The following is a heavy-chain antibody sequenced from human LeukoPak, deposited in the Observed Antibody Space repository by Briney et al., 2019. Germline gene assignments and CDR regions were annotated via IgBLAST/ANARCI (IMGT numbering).Heavy chain of an antibody. CDR3: ARVAVAGTFDY. V-gene: IGHV3-11*04. D-gene: IGHD6-19*01. J-gene: IGHJ4*02. CDR1: GFTFSDYY. Sequence: GGSLRLSCAASGFTFSDYYMHWIRQAPGKGLEWVSYISSSGSTIYYADSVKGRFTISRDNAKNSLYLQMNSLRAEDTAVYYCARVAVAGTFDYWGQGTLVTVSS. CDR2: ISSSGSTI.